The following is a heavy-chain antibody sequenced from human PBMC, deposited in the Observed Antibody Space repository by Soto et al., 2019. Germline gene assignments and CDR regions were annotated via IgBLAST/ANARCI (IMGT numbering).Heavy chain of an antibody. CDR3: ARLDWNYELDY. J-gene: IGHJ4*02. CDR2: IWYDGSNK. D-gene: IGHD1-7*01. V-gene: IGHV3-33*08. Sequence: GGSLRLSCAASGFTFSYHALNWVRQAPGKGLEWVAVIWYDGSNKYYADSVKGRFTISRDNSKNTLYLQMNSLRAEDTAVYYCARLDWNYELDYWGQGTLVTVSS. CDR1: GFTFSYHA.